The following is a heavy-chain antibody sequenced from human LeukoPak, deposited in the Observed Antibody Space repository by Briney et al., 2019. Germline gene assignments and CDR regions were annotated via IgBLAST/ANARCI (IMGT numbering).Heavy chain of an antibody. Sequence: SETLSLTCAVSGDSISSGYYWGWIRQPPGKGLEWIGSMYHSGSTYYNPSLQSRLTMSADTSKNQFSLKLSSVTAADTAVYYCARAAMYSSSWYGTGGDWFDPWGQGTLVAVSS. D-gene: IGHD6-13*01. CDR3: ARAAMYSSSWYGTGGDWFDP. V-gene: IGHV4-38-2*01. J-gene: IGHJ5*02. CDR1: GDSISSGYY. CDR2: MYHSGST.